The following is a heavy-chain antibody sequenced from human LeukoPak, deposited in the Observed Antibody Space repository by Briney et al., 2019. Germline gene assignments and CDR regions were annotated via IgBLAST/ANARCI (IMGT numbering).Heavy chain of an antibody. CDR2: INWNGGST. V-gene: IGHV3-20*04. CDR1: GFTFDDYG. CDR3: ASIAAAGTGDY. Sequence: GGSLRLSCAASGFTFDDYGMSWVRQAPGKGLEWVSGINWNGGSTGYADSVKGRFTISRDNAKNTLYLQMNSLRAEDTAVYYCASIAAAGTGDYWGQGTLVTVSS. J-gene: IGHJ4*02. D-gene: IGHD6-13*01.